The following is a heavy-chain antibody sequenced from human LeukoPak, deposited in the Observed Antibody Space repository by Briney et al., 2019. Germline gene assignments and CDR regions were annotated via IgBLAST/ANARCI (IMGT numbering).Heavy chain of an antibody. J-gene: IGHJ4*02. D-gene: IGHD2-2*01. CDR2: IYTSGST. CDR1: GGSISSGSYY. V-gene: IGHV4-61*02. Sequence: PSETLSLTCTVSGGSISSGSYYWSWIRQPAGKGLEWIGRIYTSGSTNHNPSLKSRVTISVDTSKNQFSLKLSSVTAADTAVYYCAREECSSTSCYPSDYWGQGTLVTVSS. CDR3: AREECSSTSCYPSDY.